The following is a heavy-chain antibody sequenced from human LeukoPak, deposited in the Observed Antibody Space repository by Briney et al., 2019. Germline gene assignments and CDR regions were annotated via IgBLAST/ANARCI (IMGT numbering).Heavy chain of an antibody. D-gene: IGHD3-22*01. J-gene: IGHJ4*02. Sequence: GASVKVSCKASGYTFTSYGISWVRQAPGQGLEWMGWISAYNGNTNYAQKLQGRVTMTTDTSTGTAYMELRSLRSDDTAVYYCAREGAYYYDSSGYYGDWGQGTLVTVSS. CDR2: ISAYNGNT. CDR3: AREGAYYYDSSGYYGD. V-gene: IGHV1-18*01. CDR1: GYTFTSYG.